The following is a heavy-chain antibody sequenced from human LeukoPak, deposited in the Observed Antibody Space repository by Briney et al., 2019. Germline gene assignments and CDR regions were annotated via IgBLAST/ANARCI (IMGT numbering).Heavy chain of an antibody. Sequence: GGSLRLSCAASGFTFSSYAMSWVRQARGKGLEWDSAISGSGGSTFYADSVKGRFTISRDNSKNTLYLQMNSLRAEDTAVYYCAKDALGYCSGGSYSYPVNAFDIWGQRRMVTVSS. CDR2: ISGSGGST. CDR3: AKDALGYCSGGSYSYPVNAFDI. CDR1: GFTFSSYA. D-gene: IGHD2-15*01. J-gene: IGHJ3*02. V-gene: IGHV3-23*01.